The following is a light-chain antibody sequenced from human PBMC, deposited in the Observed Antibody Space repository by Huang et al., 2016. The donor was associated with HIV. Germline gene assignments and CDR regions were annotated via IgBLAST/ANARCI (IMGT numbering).Light chain of an antibody. CDR1: QSLNTN. CDR3: QHYST. CDR2: GAS. V-gene: IGKV3-15*01. Sequence: ILMTQSPATLSVSPGERVTVSCRASQSLNTNLAWYYQKPGQAPRLLIYGASTRADYVPVRCSGTGSGTEFTLTISSLQSEDFAVYYCQHYSTFGQGTRLEIK. J-gene: IGKJ2*01.